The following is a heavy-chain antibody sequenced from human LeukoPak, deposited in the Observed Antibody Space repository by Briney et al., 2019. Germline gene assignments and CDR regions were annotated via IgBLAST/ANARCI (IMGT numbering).Heavy chain of an antibody. V-gene: IGHV3-21*04. CDR1: GFTFSSYS. D-gene: IGHD3-22*01. Sequence: GGSLRLSCAASGFTFSSYSMNWVRQAPGKGLEWVSSISSSSSYIYYADSVKGRFTISRDNAKNTLYLQMNSLRAEDTAVYYCAKGGSYYDSSGYPHWGQGTLVTVSS. CDR2: ISSSSSYI. CDR3: AKGGSYYDSSGYPH. J-gene: IGHJ4*02.